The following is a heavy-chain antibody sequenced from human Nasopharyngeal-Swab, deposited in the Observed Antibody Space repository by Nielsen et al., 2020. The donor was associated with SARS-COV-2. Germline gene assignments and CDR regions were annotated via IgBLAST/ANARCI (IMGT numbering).Heavy chain of an antibody. Sequence: WVRQAPGQGLEWMGGIIPIFGTANYAQKFQGRVTITADESTSTAYMELSSLRSEDTAVYYCARETIPYDSSGFDAFGIWGQGTMVTVSS. CDR2: IIPIFGTA. D-gene: IGHD3-22*01. CDR3: ARETIPYDSSGFDAFGI. J-gene: IGHJ3*02. V-gene: IGHV1-69*01.